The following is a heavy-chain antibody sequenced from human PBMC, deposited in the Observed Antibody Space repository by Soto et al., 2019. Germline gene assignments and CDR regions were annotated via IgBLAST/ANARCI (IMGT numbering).Heavy chain of an antibody. J-gene: IGHJ4*02. V-gene: IGHV2-70*01. Sequence: SGPTLVNPTQTLTLTCTFSGFSPSTSGMCVSWIRQPPGKALEWLALIDWDDDKYYSTSLKTRLTISKDTSKNQVVLTMTNMDPVDTATYYCARIHRGLFGVVIIDYWGQGTLVTVSS. CDR3: ARIHRGLFGVVIIDY. CDR1: GFSPSTSGMC. D-gene: IGHD3-3*01. CDR2: IDWDDDK.